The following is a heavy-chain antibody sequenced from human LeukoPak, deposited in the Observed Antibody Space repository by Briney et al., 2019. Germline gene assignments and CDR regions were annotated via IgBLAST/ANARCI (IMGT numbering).Heavy chain of an antibody. Sequence: GGSLRLSCAASGFTFSSYGMHWVRQAPGKGLEWVAVIWYDGSNKYYADSVKGRFTISRDNSKNTLYLQMNSLRAEDTAVYYCARDGQQLATHGRVPPSYYYYVMDVWGQGTTVTVSS. CDR1: GFTFSSYG. J-gene: IGHJ6*02. V-gene: IGHV3-33*01. CDR2: IWYDGSNK. CDR3: ARDGQQLATHGRVPPSYYYYVMDV. D-gene: IGHD6-13*01.